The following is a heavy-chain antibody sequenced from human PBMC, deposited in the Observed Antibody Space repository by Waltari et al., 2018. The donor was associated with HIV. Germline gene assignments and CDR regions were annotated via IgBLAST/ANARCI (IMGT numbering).Heavy chain of an antibody. V-gene: IGHV1-24*01. J-gene: IGHJ1*01. Sequence: QLIQSTSALKRPGASVTISCQVSGYPLVYFSMQWVRQGSGQRLEWMGGFDPKNGKPVYSQRFWGRVSLAEDTSEDTAFLELNRLTSDDTAVYYCVTLYNESPLYSNFWGQGTLVTV. CDR3: VTLYNESPLYSNF. D-gene: IGHD2-15*01. CDR1: GYPLVYFS. CDR2: FDPKNGKP.